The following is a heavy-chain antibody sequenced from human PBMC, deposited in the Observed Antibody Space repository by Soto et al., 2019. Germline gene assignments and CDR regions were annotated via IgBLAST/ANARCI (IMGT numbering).Heavy chain of an antibody. D-gene: IGHD3-22*01. CDR1: GYTFTSYG. V-gene: IGHV3-30*03. CDR3: ARGSYYDSSGYYSFNWFDP. CDR2: LSYDGSNK. Sequence: SCKASGYTFTSYGISWVRQAPGKGLEWVAVLSYDGSNKYYADSVKGRFTISRDNSKNTLYLQMNSLRAEDTAVYYCARGSYYDSSGYYSFNWFDPWGQGTLVTVSS. J-gene: IGHJ5*02.